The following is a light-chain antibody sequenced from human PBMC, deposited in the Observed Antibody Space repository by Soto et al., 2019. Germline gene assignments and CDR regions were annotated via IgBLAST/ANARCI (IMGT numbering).Light chain of an antibody. CDR3: QQYYSTPRT. V-gene: IGKV4-1*01. J-gene: IGKJ1*01. Sequence: DIVMTQSPVSLAVSLGERATINCKSSQSILYSSNNKNYLAWYQQKPGQPPKLLIYWASTRESGVPDRFSGSGSGTDVTLTISSLQAEDVAIYYCQQYYSTPRTFGQGTKVEIK. CDR2: WAS. CDR1: QSILYSSNNKNY.